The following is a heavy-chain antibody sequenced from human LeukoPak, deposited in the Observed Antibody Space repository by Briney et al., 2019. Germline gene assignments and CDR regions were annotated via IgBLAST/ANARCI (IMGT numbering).Heavy chain of an antibody. CDR3: AKGGGYSSSWYVDY. CDR1: GFTFSSYG. V-gene: IGHV3-33*06. Sequence: GGSLRLSCAASGFTFSSYGMHWVRQAPGKGLEWVAVIWYDESNKYYADSVKGRFTISRDNSKNTLYLQMNSLRAEDTAVYYCAKGGGYSSSWYVDYWGQGTLVTVSS. D-gene: IGHD6-13*01. CDR2: IWYDESNK. J-gene: IGHJ4*02.